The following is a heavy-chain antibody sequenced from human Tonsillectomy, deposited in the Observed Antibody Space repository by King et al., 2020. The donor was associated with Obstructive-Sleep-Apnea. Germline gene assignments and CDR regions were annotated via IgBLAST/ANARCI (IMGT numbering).Heavy chain of an antibody. CDR3: ARXPSNGYSYGYTXGWFDP. CDR2: ISYDGSNK. CDR1: GFTFSSYA. J-gene: IGHJ5*02. Sequence: HVQLVESGGGVVQPGRSLRLSCAASGFTFSSYAMHWVRQAPGKGLEWVAVISYDGSNKYYADSVKGRFTISRDNSKNTLYLQMNSLRAEDTAVYYCARXPSNGYSYGYTXGWFDPWGQGTLVTVSS. V-gene: IGHV3-30-3*01. D-gene: IGHD5-18*01.